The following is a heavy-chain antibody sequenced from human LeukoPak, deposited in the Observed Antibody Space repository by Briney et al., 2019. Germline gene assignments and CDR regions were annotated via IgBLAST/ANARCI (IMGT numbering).Heavy chain of an antibody. CDR2: IYTSGST. Sequence: SETLSLTCTVSGGSISSYYWSWIRQPAGKGLEWIGRIYTSGSTNYNPSLKSRVTMSVDTSKNQFSLKLSSVTAADTAVYYCAREGHYYDSSGPSDWGQGTLVTVSS. J-gene: IGHJ4*02. CDR1: GGSISSYY. V-gene: IGHV4-4*07. D-gene: IGHD3-22*01. CDR3: AREGHYYDSSGPSD.